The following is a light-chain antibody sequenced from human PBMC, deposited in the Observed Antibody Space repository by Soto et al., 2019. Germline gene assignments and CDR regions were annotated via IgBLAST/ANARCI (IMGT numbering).Light chain of an antibody. V-gene: IGLV4-69*01. Sequence: QLVLTQSPSASASLGASVKLTCTLSSGHSSYTIAWHQQQPEKGPRYLMKLNSDGSHNKGDGIPDRFSGSSSGAERYLIISSLQSEDEADYYCQTWGTGVVFGGGTKVTVL. CDR1: SGHSSYT. CDR3: QTWGTGVV. J-gene: IGLJ2*01. CDR2: LNSDGSH.